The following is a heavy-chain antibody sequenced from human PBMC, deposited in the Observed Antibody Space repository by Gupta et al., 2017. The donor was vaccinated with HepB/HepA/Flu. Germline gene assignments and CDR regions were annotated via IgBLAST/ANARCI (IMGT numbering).Heavy chain of an antibody. J-gene: IGHJ4*02. D-gene: IGHD4-17*01. CDR1: GFTFNTYA. V-gene: IGHV3-23*01. CDR3: AKGGLWVNTDY. Sequence: EVQLLESGGGLVQPGGSLRLSCAASGFTFNTYALSWVRQAPGEGLEWVSGISGSGATTYYADSVKGRFTISRDNSKNTVYLQMNTLRAEDTAIYYCAKGGLWVNTDYWGQGTLVTVSS. CDR2: ISGSGATT.